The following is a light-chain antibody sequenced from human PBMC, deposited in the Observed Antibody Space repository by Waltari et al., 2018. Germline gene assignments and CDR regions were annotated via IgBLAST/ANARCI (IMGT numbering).Light chain of an antibody. J-gene: IGKJ1*01. V-gene: IGKV1-27*01. CDR2: AAS. CDR3: QKYVNAPAT. Sequence: DIQMTQSPSSLSAYVGDRVSITCRASQGIIHYLAWYQQKPGKVPKRLIYAASTLQSGVPSRFSGSGSGTDFTLTISSLQPEDAATYYCQKYVNAPATFGQGTKVEIK. CDR1: QGIIHY.